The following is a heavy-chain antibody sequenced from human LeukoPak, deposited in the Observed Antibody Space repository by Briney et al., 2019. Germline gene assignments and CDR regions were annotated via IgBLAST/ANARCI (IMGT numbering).Heavy chain of an antibody. CDR1: GGSISSYY. Sequence: SETLSLTCTVSGGSISSYYWSWIRQPPGKGLEWIGYIYYSGSTNYNPSLKSRVTISVDTSKNQFSLKLSSVTAADTAVYYCAAGPASYYDFWSGYNFDCWGQGTLVTVSS. CDR3: AAGPASYYDFWSGYNFDC. D-gene: IGHD3-3*01. CDR2: IYYSGST. J-gene: IGHJ4*02. V-gene: IGHV4-59*08.